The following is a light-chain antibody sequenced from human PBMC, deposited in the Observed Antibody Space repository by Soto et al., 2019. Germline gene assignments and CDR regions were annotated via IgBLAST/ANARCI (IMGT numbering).Light chain of an antibody. J-gene: IGLJ1*01. CDR3: TSYTSTNTYF. CDR1: SSDVGGYNY. Sequence: QSALTQPASVSASPGQSITISCTGTSSDVGGYNYVSWYQQHPGKAPKLIIYEVNNRPSGVSNRFSGSKSGNTASLTISGLQPEADSDYYCTSYTSTNTYFFGSGTKVTVL. CDR2: EVN. V-gene: IGLV2-14*01.